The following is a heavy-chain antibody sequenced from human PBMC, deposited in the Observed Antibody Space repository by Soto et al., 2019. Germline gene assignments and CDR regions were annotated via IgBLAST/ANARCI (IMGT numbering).Heavy chain of an antibody. D-gene: IGHD2-2*01. V-gene: IGHV3-21*01. CDR2: ISSSSSYI. J-gene: IGHJ6*03. CDR3: ARLRIPAEGYYYYYYMDV. Sequence: GGSLRLSCAASGFTFSSYSMNWVRQAPGKGLEWVSSISSSSSYIYYADSVKGRFTISRDNAKNSLYLQMNSLRAEDTAVYYCARLRIPAEGYYYYYYMDVWGKGTTVTVSS. CDR1: GFTFSSYS.